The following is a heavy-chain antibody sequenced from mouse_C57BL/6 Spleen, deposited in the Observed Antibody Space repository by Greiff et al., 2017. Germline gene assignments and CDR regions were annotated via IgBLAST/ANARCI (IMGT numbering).Heavy chain of an antibody. CDR2: IDPSDSET. V-gene: IGHV1-52*01. D-gene: IGHD1-1*01. CDR1: GYTFTSYW. Sequence: QVQLQQPGAELVRPGSSVKLSCKASGYTFTSYWMHWVKQRPIQGLEWISNIDPSDSETHYNQKFKDKATLTVDKSSSTAYMQLSSLTSEDSAVYYCAIITTVVATEGYYAMDYWGQGTSVTVSS. CDR3: AIITTVVATEGYYAMDY. J-gene: IGHJ4*01.